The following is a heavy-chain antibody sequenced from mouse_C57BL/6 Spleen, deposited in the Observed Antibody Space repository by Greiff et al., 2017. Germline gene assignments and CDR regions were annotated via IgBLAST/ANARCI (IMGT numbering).Heavy chain of an antibody. CDR3: ARGGLHWYFDV. V-gene: IGHV1-50*01. CDR1: GYTFTSYW. CDR2: IDPSVSYT. D-gene: IGHD3-1*01. J-gene: IGHJ1*03. Sequence: QVQLQQSGAELVKPGASVKLSCKASGYTFTSYWMQWVKQRPGQGLEWIGGIDPSVSYTNYNHKFKGKATLTVDTSSSTAYMQLSSLTSEDSAVYYCARGGLHWYFDVWGTGTTVTVSS.